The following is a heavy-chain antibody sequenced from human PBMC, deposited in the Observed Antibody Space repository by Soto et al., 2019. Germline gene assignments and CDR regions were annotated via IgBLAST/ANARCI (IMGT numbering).Heavy chain of an antibody. CDR2: IYATGTT. J-gene: IGHJ5*01. V-gene: IGHV4-4*07. CDR3: VRDGTKTLRAWFDS. Sequence: QVQLQESGPGLVKPSETLSLTCTVSGASISGFYWSWIRKSAGMGLEWIGRIYATGTTDYNPSLKSRVMMSGGTYKKQSSLQLRSVTAADTAVYYCVRDGTKTLRAWFDSWGQGISVTFSS. D-gene: IGHD1-1*01. CDR1: GASISGFY.